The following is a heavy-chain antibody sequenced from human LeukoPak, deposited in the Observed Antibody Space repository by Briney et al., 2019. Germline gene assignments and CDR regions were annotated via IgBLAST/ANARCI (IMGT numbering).Heavy chain of an antibody. V-gene: IGHV3-23*01. D-gene: IGHD1-26*01. J-gene: IGHJ4*02. CDR1: GFTFSNFL. Sequence: GGSLRRSCAASGFTFSNFLMTWVRQAPGKGPEWVSAISGSGGDTYYADSVKGRFTISRDNSKNTLYLQMNSLRAEDTAVYYCAKQGATTGDFDYWGQGTLVAVSS. CDR2: ISGSGGDT. CDR3: AKQGATTGDFDY.